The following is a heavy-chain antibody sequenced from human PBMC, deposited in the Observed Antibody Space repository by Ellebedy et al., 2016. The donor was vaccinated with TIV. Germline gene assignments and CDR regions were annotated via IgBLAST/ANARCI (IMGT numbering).Heavy chain of an antibody. D-gene: IGHD3-9*01. CDR1: GGSISSYY. Sequence: SETLSLTXTVSGGSISSYYWSWIRQPAGKGLEWIGRIYTSGSTNYNPSLKSRVTMSVDTSKNQFSLKLSSVTAADTAVYYCARESPYYDILTGYYVFDYWGQGTLVTVSS. CDR2: IYTSGST. CDR3: ARESPYYDILTGYYVFDY. J-gene: IGHJ4*02. V-gene: IGHV4-4*07.